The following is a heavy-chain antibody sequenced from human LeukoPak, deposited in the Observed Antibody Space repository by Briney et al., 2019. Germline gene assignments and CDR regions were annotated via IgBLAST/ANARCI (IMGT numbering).Heavy chain of an antibody. CDR3: ARLIGDIAVSGTSWFDP. J-gene: IGHJ5*02. CDR1: GGSISSHY. Sequence: PSETLSLTCTVSGGSISSHYWSWIRQAPGKGLEWIGYIYYSGSTNYNPSLKSRVTISVDTSENQFSLKLSSVTAADTAVYYCARLIGDIAVSGTSWFDPWGQGTLVTVSS. CDR2: IYYSGST. V-gene: IGHV4-59*11. D-gene: IGHD6-19*01.